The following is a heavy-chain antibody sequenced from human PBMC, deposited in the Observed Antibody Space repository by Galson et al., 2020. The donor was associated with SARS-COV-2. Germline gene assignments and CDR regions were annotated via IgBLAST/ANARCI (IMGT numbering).Heavy chain of an antibody. D-gene: IGHD3-3*02. V-gene: IGHV4-39*07. J-gene: IGHJ6*02. CDR2: IYYSGST. CDR3: AGEAFQAFNYDYYGMDV. Sequence: SETLSFTCTVSGGSISSSSYYWGWIRQPPGKGLEWIGSIYYSGSTYYNPSLKSRVTISVDTSKNQFSLKLSSVTAADTAVYYCAGEAFQAFNYDYYGMDVWGQGTTVTVSS. CDR1: GGSISSSSYY.